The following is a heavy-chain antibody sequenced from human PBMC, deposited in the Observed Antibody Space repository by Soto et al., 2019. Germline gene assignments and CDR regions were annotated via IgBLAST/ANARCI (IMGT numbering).Heavy chain of an antibody. CDR3: ARVMTTFGVVSKDPDH. V-gene: IGHV1-18*04. Sequence: QVQLVQSGDEVKKPGASVKVSCKASGYPFTTYGITWVRQAPGQGLEWMGWISTYNGNTNYAQSLQGRVTMTRETSSTTAYMELRSLRSDDTAVYYCARVMTTFGVVSKDPDHWGQGTLVTVSS. J-gene: IGHJ4*02. CDR2: ISTYNGNT. CDR1: GYPFTTYG. D-gene: IGHD3-3*01.